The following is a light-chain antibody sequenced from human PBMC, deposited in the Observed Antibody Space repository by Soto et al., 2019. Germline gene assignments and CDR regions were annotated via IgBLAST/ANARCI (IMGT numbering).Light chain of an antibody. CDR1: SSDVGGYNS. Sequence: QSALTQPPSASGSPGQSVTISCTGTSSDVGGYNSVSWYQHHPGKAPKLMIYAVSRRPSRVPDRFSGSKSGNMASLTVSGLQAEDEADYYCSSYSGSINVVFGGGTKLTVL. V-gene: IGLV2-8*01. CDR3: SSYSGSINVV. CDR2: AVS. J-gene: IGLJ2*01.